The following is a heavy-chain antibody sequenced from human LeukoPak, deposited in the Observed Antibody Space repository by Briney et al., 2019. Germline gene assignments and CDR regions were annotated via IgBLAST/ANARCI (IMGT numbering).Heavy chain of an antibody. CDR2: ISSSGGST. Sequence: SGGSLRLSCAASGFTFSSYWMSWVRQAPGKGLEWVSHISSSGGSTSYADSVKGRFTISRDNAKKSLFLHMSSLRAEDTAVYYCAAQGYFDDSGYYPYYFNYWGQGTLVTVSS. D-gene: IGHD3-22*01. J-gene: IGHJ4*02. CDR3: AAQGYFDDSGYYPYYFNY. V-gene: IGHV3-48*04. CDR1: GFTFSSYW.